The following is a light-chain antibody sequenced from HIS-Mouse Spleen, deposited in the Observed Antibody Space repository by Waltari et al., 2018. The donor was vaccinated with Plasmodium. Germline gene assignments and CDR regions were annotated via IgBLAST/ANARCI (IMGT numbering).Light chain of an antibody. CDR1: QRVSSY. CDR3: QQRSNWPPLT. CDR2: DAS. Sequence: EIVLTQSPATLSLSPGERATLSCRASQRVSSYLAWYQQKPGQAPRLLIYDASNRATGIPARFSGSASGTDFTLTISGLEPEDFSVYYCQQRSNWPPLTCGGGTKVEIK. J-gene: IGKJ4*01. V-gene: IGKV3-11*01.